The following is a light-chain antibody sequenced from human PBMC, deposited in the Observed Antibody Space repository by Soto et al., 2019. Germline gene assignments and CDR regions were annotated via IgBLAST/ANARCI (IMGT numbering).Light chain of an antibody. Sequence: SYELTQPPSVSVAPEKTATITCGGNNIGNKRVHWYRQKPGQAPVLLISYDSDRPSGIPERFYGANSENTATLTISRVEAGDEADYYCQVWDIMTDNDVFGSGTTLTVL. CDR2: YDS. CDR1: NIGNKR. CDR3: QVWDIMTDNDV. J-gene: IGLJ1*01. V-gene: IGLV3-21*04.